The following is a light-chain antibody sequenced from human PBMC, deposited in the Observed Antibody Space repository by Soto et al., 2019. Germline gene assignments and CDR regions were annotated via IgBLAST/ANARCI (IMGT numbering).Light chain of an antibody. CDR2: WES. Sequence: IAVTHSPASLSVWVRTGASIICRATWRVLSSSRNKNYLAWYQQKPGQLPKLLICWESTRVSGVPDRSSPSGSAIDFTPTISSLQAEDVAVYYCQQYYSTPRTFGQGTKVDI. CDR1: WRVLSSSRNKNY. CDR3: QQYYSTPRT. V-gene: IGKV4-1*01. J-gene: IGKJ1*01.